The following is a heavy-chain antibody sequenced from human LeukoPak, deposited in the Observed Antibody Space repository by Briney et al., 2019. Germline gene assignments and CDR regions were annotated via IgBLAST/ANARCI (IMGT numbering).Heavy chain of an antibody. J-gene: IGHJ6*03. V-gene: IGHV1-2*02. Sequence: VASVKVSCKASGYTFTGYYMHWVRQAPGQGLEWMGWINPNSGGTNYAQKFQGRVTMTRDTSISTAYMELSRLRSDDTAVYYCARAEKPNWGNYYYYCMDVWGKGTTVTVSS. D-gene: IGHD7-27*01. CDR3: ARAEKPNWGNYYYYCMDV. CDR1: GYTFTGYY. CDR2: INPNSGGT.